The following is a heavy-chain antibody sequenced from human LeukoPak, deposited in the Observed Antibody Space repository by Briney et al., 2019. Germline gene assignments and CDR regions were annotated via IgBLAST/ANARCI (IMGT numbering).Heavy chain of an antibody. CDR2: ICSRGSYI. CDR3: ARRATTERGHSYGLDF. CDR1: GFTFSIYH. J-gene: IGHJ4*02. D-gene: IGHD5-18*01. V-gene: IGHV3-21*01. Sequence: GGSLRLSGEVSGFTFSIYHMMWFRQAPGKGREGVASICSRGSYIYYADSWTGRFTISRDNAKNPLYLQMNSLRAEDTAMYYCARRATTERGHSYGLDFWGQGTLVTVSS.